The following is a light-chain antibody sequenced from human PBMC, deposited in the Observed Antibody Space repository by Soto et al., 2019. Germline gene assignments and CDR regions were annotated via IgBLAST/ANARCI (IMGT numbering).Light chain of an antibody. CDR2: GNT. CDR1: SSNIGAGYD. J-gene: IGLJ3*02. CDR3: QWHGSRLNSWV. Sequence: QSVLTQPPSMSGAPGQRVTISCTGSSSNIGAGYDVHWYQHLPGTAPKLLIYGNTNRPSGVPDRVSGSKSGTSASLAITGLQAEDEADYSRQWHGSRLNSWVFGGGTTVTLL. V-gene: IGLV1-40*01.